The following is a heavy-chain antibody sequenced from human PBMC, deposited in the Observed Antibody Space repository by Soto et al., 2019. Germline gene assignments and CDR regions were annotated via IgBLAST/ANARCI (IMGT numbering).Heavy chain of an antibody. Sequence: GGSLRLSCVASGFSISTHALTWVRQAPGKGLEWVSSFSGRSGDTYYAASVKGRFTISEDSSKNTVILQMNNLRADDTAVYYCARDSSAWPNYFDSWGQGIQVTVSS. J-gene: IGHJ4*02. V-gene: IGHV3-23*01. D-gene: IGHD6-19*01. CDR1: GFSISTHA. CDR3: ARDSSAWPNYFDS. CDR2: FSGRSGDT.